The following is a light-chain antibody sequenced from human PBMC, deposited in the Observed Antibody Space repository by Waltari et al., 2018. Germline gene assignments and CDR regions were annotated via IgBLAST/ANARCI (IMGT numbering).Light chain of an antibody. CDR2: DDS. J-gene: IGLJ2*01. Sequence: SYEVTQAPSVSVSPGQTASITCSGDTLGDKYVSWYQQKPGQSPVLVLYDDSKRPTGRPGRFSASNSGNTATLTFSGTQAVEEADYYCQAWDTRTVAFGGGTGLTVL. CDR3: QAWDTRTVA. CDR1: TLGDKY. V-gene: IGLV3-1*01.